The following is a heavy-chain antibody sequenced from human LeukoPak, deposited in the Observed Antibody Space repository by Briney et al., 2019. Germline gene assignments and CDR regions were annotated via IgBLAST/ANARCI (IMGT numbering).Heavy chain of an antibody. V-gene: IGHV3-30*02. J-gene: IGHJ4*02. D-gene: IGHD3-9*01. CDR2: IRYDGSNK. CDR1: GFTFSSYG. Sequence: PGGSLRLSCAASGFTFSSYGMHWVRQAPGKGLEWVAFIRYDGSNKYYADSVKGRFTISRDNSKNTLYLQMNSLRAEDTAVYYCAKVGYFDWLLVEYFDYWGQGTLVTVSS. CDR3: AKVGYFDWLLVEYFDY.